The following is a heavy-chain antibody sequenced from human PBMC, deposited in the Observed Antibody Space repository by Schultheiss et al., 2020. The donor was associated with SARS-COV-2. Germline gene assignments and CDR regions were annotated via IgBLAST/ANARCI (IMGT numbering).Heavy chain of an antibody. CDR3: ARDPYYAAGAFDI. V-gene: IGHV1-3*02. CDR2: SNAGNGNT. CDR1: GYTFTSYA. D-gene: IGHD3-22*01. J-gene: IGHJ3*02. Sequence: ASVKVSCKASGYTFTSYAMHWVRQAPGQRLEWMGWSNAGNGNTKYSQEFQGRVTITRDTSASTAYMELSSLRSDDTAVYYCARDPYYAAGAFDIWGQGTMVTVSS.